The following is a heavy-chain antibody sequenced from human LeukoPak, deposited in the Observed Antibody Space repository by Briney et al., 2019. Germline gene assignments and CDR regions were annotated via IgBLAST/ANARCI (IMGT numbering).Heavy chain of an antibody. D-gene: IGHD3-9*01. CDR3: ARAGILTGYSIDY. V-gene: IGHV3-21*01. Sequence: KAGGSLRLSCGASGFTFNTYSMNWVRQAPGKVLEWVSSISSSSSYIYYADSVKGRFTISRDNAKNSLYLQMNSLRAEDTAVYYCARAGILTGYSIDYWGQGTLVTVSS. CDR1: GFTFNTYS. CDR2: ISSSSSYI. J-gene: IGHJ4*02.